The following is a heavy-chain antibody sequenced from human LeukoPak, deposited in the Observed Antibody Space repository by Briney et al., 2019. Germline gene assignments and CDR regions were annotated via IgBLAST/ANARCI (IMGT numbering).Heavy chain of an antibody. CDR2: IYYSGTT. D-gene: IGHD1-7*01. CDR3: ARDRGGSDWNFHFDY. Sequence: PSENLSLTCAVSGGSISGGGYSWSWIRQPPGKGLEWIGYIYYSGTTYYNPSLKSRVTISVDTSKNQFSLKLSSVTAADTAVYYCARDRGGSDWNFHFDYWGQGTLVTVSS. CDR1: GGSISGGGYS. J-gene: IGHJ4*02. V-gene: IGHV4-30-4*07.